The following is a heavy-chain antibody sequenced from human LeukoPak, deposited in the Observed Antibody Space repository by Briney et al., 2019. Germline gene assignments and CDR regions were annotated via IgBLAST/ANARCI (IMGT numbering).Heavy chain of an antibody. J-gene: IGHJ4*02. V-gene: IGHV4-39*01. CDR2: IYYSGST. Sequence: PSETLSLTCTVSGGSISSSSYYWGWLRQPPGQGLEWIGSIYYSGSTYYNPSLKSRVTISVDTSKNQFSLKLSSVTAADTAVYYCARQEVVGATGGDYWGQGTLVTVSS. D-gene: IGHD1-26*01. CDR3: ARQEVVGATGGDY. CDR1: GGSISSSSYY.